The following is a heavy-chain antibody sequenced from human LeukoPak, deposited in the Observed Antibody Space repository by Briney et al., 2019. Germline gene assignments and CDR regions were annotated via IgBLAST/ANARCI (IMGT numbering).Heavy chain of an antibody. CDR1: GYTFTSYG. V-gene: IGHV1-18*01. Sequence: ASVKVSCKASGYTFTSYGISWVRQAPGRGLEWMGWISAYNGNTNYAQKLQGRVTMTTDTSTSTAYMELRSLRSDDTAVYYCASTAYGSGSYYPFDYWGQGTLVTVSS. CDR2: ISAYNGNT. D-gene: IGHD3-10*01. J-gene: IGHJ4*02. CDR3: ASTAYGSGSYYPFDY.